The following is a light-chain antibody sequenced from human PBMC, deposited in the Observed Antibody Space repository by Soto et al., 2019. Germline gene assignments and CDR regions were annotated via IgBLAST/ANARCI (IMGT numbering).Light chain of an antibody. CDR1: RSVSSY. CDR2: DAS. V-gene: IGKV3-11*01. Sequence: EIVLSQSPATLSLSPGGSATLSCRATRSVSSYLAWYQQKPGQAPRPLIYDASSRPTDIPARFSGSGSGTDFTLTISSLEPEDFALYYCQQRSNWPITFGQGTHWRL. CDR3: QQRSNWPIT. J-gene: IGKJ5*01.